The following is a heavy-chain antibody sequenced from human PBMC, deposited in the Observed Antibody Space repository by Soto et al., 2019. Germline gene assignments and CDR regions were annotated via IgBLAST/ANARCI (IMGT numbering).Heavy chain of an antibody. Sequence: ASVKVSCKASAYSFTTYHIHWVRQAPGQGLEWMGLINPDAGATNYAQRFQGRLRLTRDASTSTVYMELRSLRFDDTAVYYCARGDIVLVPASEGNWFDPWGQGTLVTVSS. CDR1: AYSFTTYH. D-gene: IGHD2-2*01. V-gene: IGHV1-46*01. J-gene: IGHJ5*02. CDR3: ARGDIVLVPASEGNWFDP. CDR2: INPDAGAT.